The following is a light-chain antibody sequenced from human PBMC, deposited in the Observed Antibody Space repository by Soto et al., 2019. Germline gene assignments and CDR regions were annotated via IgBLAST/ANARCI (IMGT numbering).Light chain of an antibody. V-gene: IGLV2-8*01. Sequence: QSALTQPPSASGSPGQSVNISCTGTSSDVGASNYVSWYQQYPGKAPKLMINEVNKRPAGVPDRCSGSKAGKTASLTVSGLQPEDEAEYHCTSYAGSNIWVFGGGTQLTVL. CDR3: TSYAGSNIWV. J-gene: IGLJ3*02. CDR2: EVN. CDR1: SSDVGASNY.